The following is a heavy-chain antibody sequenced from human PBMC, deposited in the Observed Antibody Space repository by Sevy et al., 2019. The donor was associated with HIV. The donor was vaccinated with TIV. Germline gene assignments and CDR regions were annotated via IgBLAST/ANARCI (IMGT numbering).Heavy chain of an antibody. J-gene: IGHJ3*02. Sequence: GGSLRLSCTGSGFTVSSNYMSWVRQAPGKGLEWVSVIYSGGSTYYADSVKGRFTISRDNSKNTLYLQMNSLRAEDTAVYYCARGRDKYYYDSSGYRDAFDIWGQGTMVTVSS. CDR3: ARGRDKYYYDSSGYRDAFDI. CDR1: GFTVSSNY. CDR2: IYSGGST. V-gene: IGHV3-53*01. D-gene: IGHD3-22*01.